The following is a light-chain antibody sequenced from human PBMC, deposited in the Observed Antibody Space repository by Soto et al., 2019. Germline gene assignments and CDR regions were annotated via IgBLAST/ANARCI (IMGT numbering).Light chain of an antibody. Sequence: EVVLTQSPTTLSVSTGEGATLSRRSSQSVSSKLAWYQQKPGQAPSLLIYGASTRATGIPARFSGSGSGTEFTLIISSLQAEDAAVYYCQQYNSLLWTFGEGAKVDI. J-gene: IGKJ1*01. V-gene: IGKV3-15*01. CDR1: QSVSSK. CDR3: QQYNSLLWT. CDR2: GAS.